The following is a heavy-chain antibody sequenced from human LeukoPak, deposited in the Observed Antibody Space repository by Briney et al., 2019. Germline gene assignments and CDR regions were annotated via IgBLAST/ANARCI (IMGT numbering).Heavy chain of an antibody. D-gene: IGHD6-13*01. J-gene: IGHJ4*02. CDR1: GGSFSGYY. CDR3: ARRDVAAAGTLVGEPIDY. V-gene: IGHV4-34*01. CDR2: INHSGST. Sequence: SETLSLTCAVYGGSFSGYYWSWIRQPPGKGLEWIGEINHSGSTNYNPSLKSRVTISVDTSKNQFSLKLSSVTAADTAVYYCARRDVAAAGTLVGEPIDYWGQGTLVTVSS.